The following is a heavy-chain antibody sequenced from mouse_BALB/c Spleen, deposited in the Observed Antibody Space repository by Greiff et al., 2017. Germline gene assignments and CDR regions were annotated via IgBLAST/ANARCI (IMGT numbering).Heavy chain of an antibody. V-gene: IGHV1-67*01. CDR3: AREEGFAY. CDR2: ISTYYGNT. J-gene: IGHJ3*01. Sequence: QVHVKQSGPELVRPGVSVKISCKGSGYTFTDYAMHWVKQSHAKSLEWIGVISTYYGNTNYNQKFKGKATMTVDKSSSTAYMELARLTSEDSAIYYCAREEGFAYWGQGTLVTVSA. CDR1: GYTFTDYA.